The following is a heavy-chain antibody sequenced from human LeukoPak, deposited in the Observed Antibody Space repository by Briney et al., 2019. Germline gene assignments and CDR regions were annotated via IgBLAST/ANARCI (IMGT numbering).Heavy chain of an antibody. Sequence: GGSLRLSCAASGFTFDDYGMSWVRQAPGKGLEWVYGINWNGGSTGYADSVKGRFTISRDNAKNSLYLQMNSLRAEDTAVYYCARGKGYSGYDLGMADWYFDLWGRGTLSLSPQ. D-gene: IGHD5-12*01. CDR3: ARGKGYSGYDLGMADWYFDL. CDR2: INWNGGST. V-gene: IGHV3-20*04. CDR1: GFTFDDYG. J-gene: IGHJ2*01.